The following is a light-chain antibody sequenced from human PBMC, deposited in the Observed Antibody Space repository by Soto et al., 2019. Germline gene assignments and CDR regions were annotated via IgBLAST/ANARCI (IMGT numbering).Light chain of an antibody. J-gene: IGKJ2*01. CDR3: QQYNNWPRP. Sequence: ETVMSQSGAALSVSVGERVTLSFRASESVSTNLAWYQQRAGQASRLLIHDASTRATGVPDRLSGSGSGTDITLTISSLQSEDFACYYCQQYNNWPRPFGQGTKLEIK. CDR1: ESVSTN. V-gene: IGKV3-15*01. CDR2: DAS.